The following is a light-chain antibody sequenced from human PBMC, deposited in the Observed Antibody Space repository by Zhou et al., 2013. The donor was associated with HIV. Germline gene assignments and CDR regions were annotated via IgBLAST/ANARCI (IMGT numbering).Light chain of an antibody. CDR1: QDINNK. V-gene: IGKV1-33*01. J-gene: IGKJ2*03. CDR3: QQYNSYPYS. CDR2: DAS. Sequence: DIQMTQSPSSLSASVGDRVTMTCQASQDINNKLNWYQQKPGKAPKFLISDASNLETGVPSRFSGSGSGTHFSLAISSLQPEDVATYYCQQYNSYPYSFGQGTKLEIK.